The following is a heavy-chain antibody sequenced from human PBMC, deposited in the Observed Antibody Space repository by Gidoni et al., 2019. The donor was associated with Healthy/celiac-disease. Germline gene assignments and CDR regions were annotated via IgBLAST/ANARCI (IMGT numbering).Heavy chain of an antibody. V-gene: IGHV1-8*01. CDR2: MNPNSGNT. Sequence: GQGLEWMGWMNPNSGNTGYAQKFQGRVTMTRNTSISTAYMELSSLRSEDTAVYYCARAQLGEWELPIVDYWGQGTLVTVSS. CDR3: ARAQLGEWELPIVDY. D-gene: IGHD1-26*01. J-gene: IGHJ4*02.